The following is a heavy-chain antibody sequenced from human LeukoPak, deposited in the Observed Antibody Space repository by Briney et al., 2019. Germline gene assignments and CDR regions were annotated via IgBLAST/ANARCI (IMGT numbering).Heavy chain of an antibody. CDR1: GFTFSNAY. CDR3: TPDRSTWKFYSYGMDV. J-gene: IGHJ6*01. V-gene: IGHV3-15*01. D-gene: IGHD1-1*01. Sequence: GGSLRLSCTASGFTFSNAYMSCVRQSPGKGVEWGGRIKSKTDGGTQDYTAPVKGRFTVSRDNSKSTLYLQMNSLKTEDTAVYYCTPDRSTWKFYSYGMDVWGRGTTVTVSS. CDR2: IKSKTDGGTQ.